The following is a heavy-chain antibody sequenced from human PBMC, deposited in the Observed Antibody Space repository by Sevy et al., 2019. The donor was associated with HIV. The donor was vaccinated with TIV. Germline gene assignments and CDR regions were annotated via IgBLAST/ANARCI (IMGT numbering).Heavy chain of an antibody. Sequence: SETLSLTCTVSGGSISSSSYYWGWIRQPPGKGLGWIGSIYYSGSTYYNPSLKSRVTISIDTSKSQFYLRLSSVTATDTAVYYCASGYYFNYWGQGTLVTVSS. CDR1: GGSISSSSYY. J-gene: IGHJ4*02. CDR2: IYYSGST. D-gene: IGHD6-25*01. V-gene: IGHV4-39*01. CDR3: ASGYYFNY.